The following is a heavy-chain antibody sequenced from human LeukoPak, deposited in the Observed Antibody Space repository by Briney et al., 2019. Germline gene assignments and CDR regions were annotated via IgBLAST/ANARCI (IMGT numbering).Heavy chain of an antibody. CDR3: AKLPREYCSSTSCPNWFDT. J-gene: IGHJ5*02. CDR2: LSASGGTT. V-gene: IGHV3-23*01. D-gene: IGHD2-2*01. CDR1: GFSFSSYA. Sequence: GGSLRLSCAASGFSFSSYAMTWVRQAPGKGLEWVSALSASGGTTYYADSVKGRFTTSRDNSKNTLCLQMNSLRAKDTAVYYCAKLPREYCSSTSCPNWFDTWGQGTLVTVSS.